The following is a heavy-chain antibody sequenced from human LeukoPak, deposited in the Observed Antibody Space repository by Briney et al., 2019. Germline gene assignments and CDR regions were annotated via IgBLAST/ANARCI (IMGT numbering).Heavy chain of an antibody. D-gene: IGHD4-17*01. CDR1: GFTFSSYA. J-gene: IGHJ4*02. Sequence: PGGSLRLSCAASGFTFSSYAMHWVRQAPGKGLEWVAVISYDGSNKYYADSVKGRFTISRDNAKNSLYLQMNSLRAEDTALYYCAKDSYGDYSYYFDYWGQGTLVTVSS. CDR2: ISYDGSNK. V-gene: IGHV3-30-3*01. CDR3: AKDSYGDYSYYFDY.